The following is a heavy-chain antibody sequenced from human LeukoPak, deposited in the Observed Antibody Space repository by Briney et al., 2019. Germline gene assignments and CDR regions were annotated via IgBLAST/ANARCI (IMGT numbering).Heavy chain of an antibody. CDR2: FDPEDGET. CDR1: GYTLTELS. Sequence: ASVKVSCKVSGYTLTELSMHWVRQAPGKGLEWMGGFDPEDGETIYAQKFQGRVTMTEDTSTDTAYMELSSLRSEDTAVYYCATVSGYYYGSSGNCLDYWGQGTLVTVSS. CDR3: ATVSGYYYGSSGNCLDY. V-gene: IGHV1-24*01. D-gene: IGHD3-22*01. J-gene: IGHJ4*02.